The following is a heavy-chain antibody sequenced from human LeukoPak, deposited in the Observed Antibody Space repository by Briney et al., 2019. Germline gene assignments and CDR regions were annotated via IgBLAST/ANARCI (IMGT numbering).Heavy chain of an antibody. J-gene: IGHJ4*02. D-gene: IGHD2-8*01. Sequence: GGSLRLSCAASGFTFSSYVMSWVRQAPGKGLEWVSTISDSGGRTNYADSVKGRFTTSRDNSKNTLYLQMSSLGAEDTAVYYCAKLMVYASIDYWGQGTLVTVSS. CDR1: GFTFSSYV. V-gene: IGHV3-23*01. CDR2: ISDSGGRT. CDR3: AKLMVYASIDY.